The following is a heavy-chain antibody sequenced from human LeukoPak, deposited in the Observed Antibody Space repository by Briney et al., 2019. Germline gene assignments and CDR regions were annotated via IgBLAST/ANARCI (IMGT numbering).Heavy chain of an antibody. CDR2: IYYSGST. Sequence: SETLSPTCTVSGGSISSYYWSWIRQPPGKGLEWIGYIYYSGSTNYNPSLKSRVTISVDTSKNQFSLKLSSVTAADTAVYYCARSGHVLVPAATAHFDYWGQGTLVTVSS. CDR1: GGSISSYY. CDR3: ARSGHVLVPAATAHFDY. J-gene: IGHJ4*02. D-gene: IGHD2-2*01. V-gene: IGHV4-59*01.